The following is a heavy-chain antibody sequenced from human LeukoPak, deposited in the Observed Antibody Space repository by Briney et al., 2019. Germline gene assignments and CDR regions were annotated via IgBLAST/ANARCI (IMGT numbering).Heavy chain of an antibody. Sequence: PSETLSLTCSVSGYSFTSGHYWGWIRQPPGKGLEWIANIYHTGSAHYNPSLKSRVTISVDTSKNQFSLKLSSVTAADTAVYYCARFCTSTTCILRGFDYWGQGTLVTVSS. J-gene: IGHJ4*02. V-gene: IGHV4-38-2*01. CDR2: IYHTGSA. CDR1: GYSFTSGHY. CDR3: ARFCTSTTCILRGFDY. D-gene: IGHD2-2*01.